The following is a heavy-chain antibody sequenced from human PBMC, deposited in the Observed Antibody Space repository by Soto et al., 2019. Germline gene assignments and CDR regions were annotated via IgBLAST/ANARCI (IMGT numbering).Heavy chain of an antibody. D-gene: IGHD3-16*01. CDR3: AQGGVRMDV. J-gene: IGHJ6*02. CDR1: GVSISSSY. V-gene: IGHV4-59*01. CDR2: IYDSGTT. Sequence: LSLTCTVSGVSISSSYWSWIRQPPGKGLEWIGYIYDSGTTDYNPSLKSRVSTSVDTSKNQLSLKLNFVTAADTAVYYCAQGGVRMDVWGQGTTVTVSS.